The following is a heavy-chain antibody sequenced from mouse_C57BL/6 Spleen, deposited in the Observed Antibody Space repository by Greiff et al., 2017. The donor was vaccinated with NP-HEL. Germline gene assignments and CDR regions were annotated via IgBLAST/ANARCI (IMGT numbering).Heavy chain of an antibody. CDR3: ARYYYGSSLYYFDY. CDR1: GYSFTDYN. V-gene: IGHV1-39*01. Sequence: VQLKQSGPELVKPGASVKISCKASGYSFTDYNMNWVKQSNGKSLEWIGVINPNYGTTSYNQKFKGKATLTVDQSSSTAYMQLNSLTSEDSAVYYCARYYYGSSLYYFDYWGQGTTLTVSS. D-gene: IGHD1-1*01. CDR2: INPNYGTT. J-gene: IGHJ2*01.